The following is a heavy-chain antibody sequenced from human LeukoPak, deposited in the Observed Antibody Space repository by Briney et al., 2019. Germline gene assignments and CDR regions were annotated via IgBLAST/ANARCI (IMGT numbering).Heavy chain of an antibody. V-gene: IGHV1-18*01. CDR3: ARDRSYDYVWGSYRWVHAFDI. CDR1: GYTFTSYG. Sequence: ASVKVSCKASGYTFTSYGISWVRQAPGQGLEWMGWISAYNGNTNYAQKLQGRVTMTTDTSTSTAYMELRSLRSDDTAVYYCARDRSYDYVWGSYRWVHAFDIWGQGTMVTVSS. J-gene: IGHJ3*02. CDR2: ISAYNGNT. D-gene: IGHD3-16*02.